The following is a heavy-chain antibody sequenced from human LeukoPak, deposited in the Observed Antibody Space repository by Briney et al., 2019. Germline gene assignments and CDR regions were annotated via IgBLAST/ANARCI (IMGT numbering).Heavy chain of an antibody. CDR3: ARDTLVVVVPAAIPPREDYYYYGMDV. V-gene: IGHV1-18*01. Sequence: ASVKVSCKASGYTFTSYGISWVRQAPVQGLEWMGWISAYNGNTNYAQKLQGRVTMTTDTSTSTAYMELRSLRSDDTAVYYCARDTLVVVVPAAIPPREDYYYYGMDVWGQGTTVTVSS. J-gene: IGHJ6*02. D-gene: IGHD2-2*01. CDR2: ISAYNGNT. CDR1: GYTFTSYG.